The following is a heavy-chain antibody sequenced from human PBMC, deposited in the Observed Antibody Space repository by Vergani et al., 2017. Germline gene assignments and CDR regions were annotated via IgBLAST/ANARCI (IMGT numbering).Heavy chain of an antibody. V-gene: IGHV3-30*02. CDR1: GFTFSSYG. J-gene: IGHJ4*02. CDR3: AKDSYYYGSGSYWVDY. D-gene: IGHD3-10*01. Sequence: QVQLVESGGGVVQPGGSLRLSCAASGFTFSSYGMHWVRQAPGKGLEGVAFIRYDGSNKYYAVSVKGRFNISIDNSKNTLYLQMNRLRAEDTAVDYCAKDSYYYGSGSYWVDYWGQGTLVTVSS. CDR2: IRYDGSNK.